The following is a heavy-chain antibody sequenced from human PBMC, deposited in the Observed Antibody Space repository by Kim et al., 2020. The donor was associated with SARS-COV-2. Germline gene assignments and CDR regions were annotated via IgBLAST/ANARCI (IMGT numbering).Heavy chain of an antibody. CDR3: AKDRGVAGYYGMDI. V-gene: IGHV3-23*01. J-gene: IGHJ6*02. CDR1: GFSFDTTP. D-gene: IGHD6-19*01. Sequence: GGSLRLSCAASGFSFDTTPMNWVRQAPGRGLEWVSGVNGRGGRAFYADSVRGRFLISRDNSRDTLFLQINNLRVDDTAVYYCAKDRGVAGYYGMDIWGQG. CDR2: VNGRGGRA.